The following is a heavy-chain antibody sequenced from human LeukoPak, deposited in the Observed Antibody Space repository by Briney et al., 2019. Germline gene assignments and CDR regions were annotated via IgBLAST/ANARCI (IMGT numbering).Heavy chain of an antibody. CDR1: GGPITRSAYY. Sequence: SETLSLTCSVSGGPITRSAYYWVWVRQSPGRGLEWLGSIYSNGDTYYNPSFESRFTIAIETSKNQFSLKMTSVTAADTAVYFCTSRGFRLPLDAFDVWGQGTRVAVSS. CDR3: TSRGFRLPLDAFDV. J-gene: IGHJ3*01. D-gene: IGHD5-24*01. V-gene: IGHV4-39*01. CDR2: IYSNGDT.